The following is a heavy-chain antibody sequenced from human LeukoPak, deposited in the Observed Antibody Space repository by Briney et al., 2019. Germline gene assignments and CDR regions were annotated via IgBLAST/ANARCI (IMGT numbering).Heavy chain of an antibody. CDR1: GGSISSSSYY. J-gene: IGHJ4*02. V-gene: IGHV4-39*01. CDR2: IYYSGST. CDR3: ARLTASGIAARPMGFDY. D-gene: IGHD6-6*01. Sequence: SETLSLTCSVSGGSISSSSYYWGWIRQPPGKGLEWIGSIYYSGSTYYNPSLKRRVTISVDTSKNQFSLTLSSVTAAHTAVYYCARLTASGIAARPMGFDYWGQGTLVTVSS.